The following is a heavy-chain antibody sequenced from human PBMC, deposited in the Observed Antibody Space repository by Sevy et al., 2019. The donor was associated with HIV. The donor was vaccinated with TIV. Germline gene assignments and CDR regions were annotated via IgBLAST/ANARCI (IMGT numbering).Heavy chain of an antibody. V-gene: IGHV3-7*03. CDR1: GFTFSSYW. D-gene: IGHD6-6*01. J-gene: IGHJ4*02. CDR2: IKQDGSEK. Sequence: GGSLRLSCAASGFTFSSYWMSWVRQAPGKGLEWVANIKQDGSEKYYVDSVKGRFTISRDNAKNSLYLQMKSLRAEDTAVYYCARGGRRSSSSVLAAFDYWGQGTLVTVSS. CDR3: ARGGRRSSSSVLAAFDY.